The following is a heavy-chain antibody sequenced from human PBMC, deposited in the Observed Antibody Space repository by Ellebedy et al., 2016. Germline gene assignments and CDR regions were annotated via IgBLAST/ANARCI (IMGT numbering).Heavy chain of an antibody. D-gene: IGHD3-16*01. CDR1: GFTFDDYA. J-gene: IGHJ4*02. CDR2: TSWNSGSI. Sequence: SLKISXAASGFTFDDYAMHWVRQAPGKGLEWVSGTSWNSGSIGYADPVKGRFTISRDNSKNTLYLQMNSLRAEDTAVYYCARVSKGGVSSPPPDYWGQGTLVTVSS. V-gene: IGHV3-9*01. CDR3: ARVSKGGVSSPPPDY.